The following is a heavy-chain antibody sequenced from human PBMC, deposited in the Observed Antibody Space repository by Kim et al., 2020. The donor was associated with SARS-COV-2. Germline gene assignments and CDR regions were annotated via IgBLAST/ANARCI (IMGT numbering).Heavy chain of an antibody. CDR3: ARASLTMIVVVGAFDN. CDR2: IYYSGST. Sequence: SETLSLTCTVSGGSISSGGYYWSWIRQHPGKGLEWIGYIYYSGSTYYNPSLKSRVTISVDTSKNQFSLKLSSVTAADTAVYYCARASLTMIVVVGAFDNWGQGTMVTVSS. V-gene: IGHV4-31*03. CDR1: GGSISSGGYY. J-gene: IGHJ3*02. D-gene: IGHD3-22*01.